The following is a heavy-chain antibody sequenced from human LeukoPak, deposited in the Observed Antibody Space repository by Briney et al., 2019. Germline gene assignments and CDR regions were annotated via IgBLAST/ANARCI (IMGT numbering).Heavy chain of an antibody. CDR3: ARKGAAAFDY. CDR1: GGTFSSYA. V-gene: IGHV1-69*01. Sequence: SVKVSCTASGGTFSSYAISWVRQAPGQGLEWMGGIIPIFGTANYAQQFQGRVTITADESTSTAYMELSSLRSEDTAVYYCARKGAAAFDYWGQGTLVTVSS. D-gene: IGHD6-13*01. J-gene: IGHJ4*02. CDR2: IIPIFGTA.